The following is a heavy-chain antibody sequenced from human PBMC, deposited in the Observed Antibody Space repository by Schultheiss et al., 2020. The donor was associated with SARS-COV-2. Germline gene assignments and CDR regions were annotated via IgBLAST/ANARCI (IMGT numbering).Heavy chain of an antibody. D-gene: IGHD6-13*01. Sequence: SETLSLTCTVSGGSISSYYWSWVRQPPGKGLEWIGYIYYSGNTNYNPSLKSRVTISVDTSKNQFSLNLRSVTAADTAVYYCARKNIADLPYYHYYMDVWGKGTTGTVSS. CDR1: GGSISSYY. CDR3: ARKNIADLPYYHYYMDV. CDR2: IYYSGNT. V-gene: IGHV4-59*01. J-gene: IGHJ6*03.